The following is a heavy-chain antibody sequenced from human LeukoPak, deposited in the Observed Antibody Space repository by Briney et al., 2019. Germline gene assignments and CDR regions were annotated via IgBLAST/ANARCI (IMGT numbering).Heavy chain of an antibody. V-gene: IGHV3-23*01. Sequence: PGGSLRLSCAASGFTFSSYAMSWVRQSPGKGLEWVSSIGGRGIFTYYADSVKGRFTISRDNSKNTLHLQMNSLRVEETAIYYCAKQFSYGQFDYWGQGTLVTVSS. D-gene: IGHD4-17*01. CDR2: IGGRGIFT. CDR3: AKQFSYGQFDY. CDR1: GFTFSSYA. J-gene: IGHJ4*02.